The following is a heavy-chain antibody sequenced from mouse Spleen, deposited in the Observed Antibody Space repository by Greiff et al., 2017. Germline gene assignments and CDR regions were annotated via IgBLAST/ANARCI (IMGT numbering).Heavy chain of an antibody. CDR3: ARSYYYGNDWFAY. CDR2: INPNNGGT. D-gene: IGHD2-1*01. CDR1: GYTFTDYY. Sequence: VQLQQSGPELVKPGASVKISCKASGYTFTDYYMNWVKQSHGKSLEWIGDINPNNGGTSYNQKFKGKATLTVDKSSSTAYMELRSLTSEDSAVYYCARSYYYGNDWFAYWGQGTLVTVSA. J-gene: IGHJ3*01. V-gene: IGHV1-26*01.